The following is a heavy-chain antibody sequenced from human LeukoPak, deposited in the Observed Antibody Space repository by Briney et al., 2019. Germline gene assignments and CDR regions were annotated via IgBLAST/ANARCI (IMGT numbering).Heavy chain of an antibody. CDR2: IIPIFGTP. CDR3: ARVITGSGYCY. CDR1: GGTFSSYG. J-gene: IGHJ4*02. Sequence: SVKVSCKASGGTFSSYGISWVRQAPGQGLEWMRGIIPIFGTPNYAQKFQGRVTITADESTSTAYMELSRLRSDDTAVYYCARVITGSGYCYWGQGTLVTVSS. D-gene: IGHD3-22*01. V-gene: IGHV1-69*13.